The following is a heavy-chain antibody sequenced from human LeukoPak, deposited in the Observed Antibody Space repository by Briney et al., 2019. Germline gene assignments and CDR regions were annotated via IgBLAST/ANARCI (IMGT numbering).Heavy chain of an antibody. CDR1: GGSISSSSYY. CDR3: ARLGGNQVLYYFDY. V-gene: IGHV4-39*01. Sequence: SSETLSPTCTVSGGSISSSSYYWGWIRQPPGKGLEWIGSIYYSGSTYYNPSLKSRVTISVDTSKNQFSLKVSSVTAADTAVYYCARLGGNQVLYYFDYWGQGTLVTVSS. CDR2: IYYSGST. D-gene: IGHD1-14*01. J-gene: IGHJ4*02.